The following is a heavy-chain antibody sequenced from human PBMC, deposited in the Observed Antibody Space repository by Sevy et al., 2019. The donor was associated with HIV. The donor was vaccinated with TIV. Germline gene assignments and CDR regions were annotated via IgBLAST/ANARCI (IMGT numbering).Heavy chain of an antibody. Sequence: GGSLRLSCAASGFTFSSYGMHWVRQAPGKGLEWVAVIYYDGSNKYYADSVKGRFTISRDNSKNTLFLQMNSLRAEDTVVYYCAKGVCTTCYIGVYYFDSWGQGTLVTVSS. V-gene: IGHV3-30*18. CDR3: AKGVCTTCYIGVYYFDS. J-gene: IGHJ4*02. CDR1: GFTFSSYG. D-gene: IGHD2-2*01. CDR2: IYYDGSNK.